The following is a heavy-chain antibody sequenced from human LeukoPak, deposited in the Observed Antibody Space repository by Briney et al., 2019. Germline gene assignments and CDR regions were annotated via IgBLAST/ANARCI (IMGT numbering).Heavy chain of an antibody. CDR3: TTFADFWSGSSFDH. J-gene: IGHJ4*02. CDR1: GFTFSSYE. V-gene: IGHV3-15*01. D-gene: IGHD3-3*01. Sequence: TGGSLRLSCAASGFTFSSYEMNWVRQAPGKGLEWVGRIKKKTDGGTTEYAAPVEGRFTISRDDSKNTLYLQMNSLKAEDTAVYYCTTFADFWSGSSFDHWGQGTLVTVSS. CDR2: IKKKTDGGTT.